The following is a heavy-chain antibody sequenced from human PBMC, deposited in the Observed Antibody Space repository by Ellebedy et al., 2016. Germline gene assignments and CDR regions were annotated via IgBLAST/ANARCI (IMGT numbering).Heavy chain of an antibody. CDR1: GFIFSDYY. V-gene: IGHV3-11*01. CDR3: ARGGSGSYYIGDY. D-gene: IGHD3-10*01. CDR2: ISSGGSAK. Sequence: GESLKISCAASGFIFSDYYMSWIRQAPGKGLEWVSFISSGGSAKEYADSVKGRFTISRDNAKNALYLQMNSLRAEDTAVYYCARGGSGSYYIGDYWGQGTLATVSS. J-gene: IGHJ4*02.